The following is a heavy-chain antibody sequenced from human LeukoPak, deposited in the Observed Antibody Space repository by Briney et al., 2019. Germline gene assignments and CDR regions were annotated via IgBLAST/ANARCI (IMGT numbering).Heavy chain of an antibody. D-gene: IGHD3-16*01. J-gene: IGHJ3*02. V-gene: IGHV4-59*01. Sequence: SETLSLTCTVSGGSISSYYWSWIRQPPGKGLEWIGYIYYSGSTNYNPSLKSRVTISVDTSKNQFSLNLSSVTAADTAVYYCVRGERLGPDIWGQGTMVTVSS. CDR2: IYYSGST. CDR1: GGSISSYY. CDR3: VRGERLGPDI.